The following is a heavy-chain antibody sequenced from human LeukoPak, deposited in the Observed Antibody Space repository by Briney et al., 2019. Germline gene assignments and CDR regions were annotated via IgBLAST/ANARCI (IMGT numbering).Heavy chain of an antibody. CDR2: ISYDGSNK. J-gene: IGHJ6*02. CDR3: ARDPHWSPRRSYGMDV. D-gene: IGHD3-3*01. CDR1: GFTFSSYA. V-gene: IGHV3-30*04. Sequence: GGSLRLSCAASGFTFSSYAMHWVRQAPGKGLEWVAVISYDGSNKYYADSVKGRFTISRDDSKNTLYLQVNSLRAEDTAVYYCARDPHWSPRRSYGMDVWGQGTTVSVSS.